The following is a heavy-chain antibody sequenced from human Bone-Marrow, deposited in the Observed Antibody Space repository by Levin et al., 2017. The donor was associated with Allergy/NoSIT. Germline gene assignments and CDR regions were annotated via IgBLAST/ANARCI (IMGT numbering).Heavy chain of an antibody. Sequence: KISCKASGGTFSSYAISWVRQAPGQGLEWMGGIIPIFGTANYAQKFQGRVTITADESTSTAYMELSSLRSEDTAVYYCARGVQDTAMLADQPDWGQGTLVTVSS. V-gene: IGHV1-69*01. D-gene: IGHD5-18*01. J-gene: IGHJ4*02. CDR2: IIPIFGTA. CDR3: ARGVQDTAMLADQPD. CDR1: GGTFSSYA.